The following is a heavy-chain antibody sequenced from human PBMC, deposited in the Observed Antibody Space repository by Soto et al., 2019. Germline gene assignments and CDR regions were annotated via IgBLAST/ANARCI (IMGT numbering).Heavy chain of an antibody. CDR1: GGTFSSYA. CDR3: ARSKRGYSYGYWFDP. D-gene: IGHD5-18*01. J-gene: IGHJ5*02. V-gene: IGHV1-69*13. Sequence: ASVKVSCKASGGTFSSYAISWVRQAPGQGLEWMGGIIPIFGTANYAQKFQGRVTITADESTSTAYMELSSLRSEDTAVYYCARSKRGYSYGYWFDPWGQGTLVTVSS. CDR2: IIPIFGTA.